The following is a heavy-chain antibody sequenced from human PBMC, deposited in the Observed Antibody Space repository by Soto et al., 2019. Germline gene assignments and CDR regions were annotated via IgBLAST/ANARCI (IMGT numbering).Heavy chain of an antibody. CDR3: AAIIWFEAHFAY. CDR1: GGSISSSSYY. Sequence: QLQLQESGPGLVKPSETLSLTCTVSGGSISSSSYYWGWIRQPPGKGLEWIGSIYYSGSTYYNPSLKSRVSLHVDTSKNQFALKLSSVTAADTAVYYCAAIIWFEAHFAYWGQGTLVTVSS. CDR2: IYYSGST. V-gene: IGHV4-39*01. D-gene: IGHD3-10*01. J-gene: IGHJ4*02.